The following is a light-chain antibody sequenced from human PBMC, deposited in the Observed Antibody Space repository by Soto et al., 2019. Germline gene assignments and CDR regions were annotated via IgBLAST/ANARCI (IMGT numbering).Light chain of an antibody. J-gene: IGKJ5*01. CDR1: QSVSSN. CDR3: QQYNNWPPIT. Sequence: IMLTQSPGTLSLSPVERATLSCMASQSVSSNLAWYQQKPGQAPRLLIYGASTRATGIPARFSGSGSGTEFTLTISSLQSEDFAVYYCQQYNNWPPITFGQGTRLEIK. CDR2: GAS. V-gene: IGKV3-15*01.